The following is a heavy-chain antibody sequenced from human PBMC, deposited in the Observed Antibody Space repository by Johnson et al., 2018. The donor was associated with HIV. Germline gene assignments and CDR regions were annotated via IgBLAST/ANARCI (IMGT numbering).Heavy chain of an antibody. CDR1: GFTFDDYG. J-gene: IGHJ3*02. V-gene: IGHV3-20*04. CDR3: ARDKPIVLVMKSDAFDI. Sequence: EVQLVESGGGVVRPGGSLRLSCAASGFTFDDYGMSWVRQAPGKGLEWVSGINWNGGSTGYADSVKGRFTISRDNAKNSLYLQMNSLRAEDTAVYYCARDKPIVLVMKSDAFDIWGQGTMVTVSS. D-gene: IGHD3-22*01. CDR2: INWNGGST.